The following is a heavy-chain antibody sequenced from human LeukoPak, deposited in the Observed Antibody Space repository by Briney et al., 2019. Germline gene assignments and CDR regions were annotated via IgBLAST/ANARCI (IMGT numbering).Heavy chain of an antibody. Sequence: GGSLRLSCAASGFTFSSYGMYWVRQAPGKGLEWVAVISYDGSNKYYADSVKGRFTISRDNSKNTLYLQMNSLRAEDTAVYYCAKEGPKRAGYFDYWGQGTLVTVSS. CDR1: GFTFSSYG. CDR3: AKEGPKRAGYFDY. D-gene: IGHD1-14*01. V-gene: IGHV3-30*18. CDR2: ISYDGSNK. J-gene: IGHJ4*02.